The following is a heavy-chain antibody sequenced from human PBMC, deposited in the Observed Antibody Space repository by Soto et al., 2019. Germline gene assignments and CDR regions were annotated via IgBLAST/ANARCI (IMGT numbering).Heavy chain of an antibody. Sequence: PSETLSLTCTVSGGSISSYYWSWIRQPPGKGLEWIGYIYYSGSTNYNPSLKSRVTISVDTSKNQFSLKLSSVTAADTAVYYCARQGAGYYDFWSGYYTDPFDYWGQGTLVTVSS. J-gene: IGHJ4*02. D-gene: IGHD3-3*01. CDR2: IYYSGST. V-gene: IGHV4-59*08. CDR1: GGSISSYY. CDR3: ARQGAGYYDFWSGYYTDPFDY.